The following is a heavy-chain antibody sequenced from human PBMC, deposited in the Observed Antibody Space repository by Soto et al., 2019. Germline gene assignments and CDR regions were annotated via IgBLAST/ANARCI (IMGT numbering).Heavy chain of an antibody. CDR3: AGPPELTRIYYFYGMDV. J-gene: IGHJ6*02. Sequence: QVQLVQSGAEVKKPGSSVKVSCKASGGTFSSYAISWVRQAPGQGLEWMGGIIPIFGTANYAQKFQGRVTLAADESTSTAYMELSSLRPEDTAVYYCAGPPELTRIYYFYGMDVWGQGTTVTVSS. V-gene: IGHV1-69*12. CDR2: IIPIFGTA. CDR1: GGTFSSYA. D-gene: IGHD1-7*01.